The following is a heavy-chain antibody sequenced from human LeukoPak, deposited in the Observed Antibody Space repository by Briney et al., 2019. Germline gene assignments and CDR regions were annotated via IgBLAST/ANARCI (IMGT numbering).Heavy chain of an antibody. V-gene: IGHV4-31*03. Sequence: SQTLSLTCTVSGGSISSGGYSWSWIRQHPGKGLEWIGYIYYSGSTNYNPSLKSRVTVSVDTSKNQFSLKLSSVTAADTAVYYCATPWDVGASDYWGQGTLVTVSS. J-gene: IGHJ4*02. CDR2: IYYSGST. CDR3: ATPWDVGASDY. CDR1: GGSISSGGYS. D-gene: IGHD1-26*01.